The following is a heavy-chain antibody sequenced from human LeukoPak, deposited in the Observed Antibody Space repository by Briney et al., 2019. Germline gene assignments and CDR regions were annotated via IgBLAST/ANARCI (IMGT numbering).Heavy chain of an antibody. CDR1: GGSFSGYY. Sequence: PSETLSLTCAVYGGSFSGYYWSWIRQPPGKGLEWIGEINHSGSTNYNPSLKSRVTISVDTSKNQFSLKLSSVTAADTAVYYCARTYYYDSSGYPPAFYFDYWGQGTLVTVSS. CDR3: ARTYYYDSSGYPPAFYFDY. J-gene: IGHJ4*02. V-gene: IGHV4-34*01. D-gene: IGHD3-22*01. CDR2: INHSGST.